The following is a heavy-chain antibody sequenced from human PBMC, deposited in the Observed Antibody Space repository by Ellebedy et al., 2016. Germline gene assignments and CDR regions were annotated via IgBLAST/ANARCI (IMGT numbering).Heavy chain of an antibody. V-gene: IGHV3-9*01. CDR2: ISWNSGSI. D-gene: IGHD3-3*01. CDR3: AKVRIRYDFWSGPNQYFQH. Sequence: SLKISXAASGFTFDDYAMHWVRQASGKGLEWVSGISWNSGSIGYADSVKGRFTISRDNAKNSLYLQMNSLRAEDTALYYCAKVRIRYDFWSGPNQYFQHWGQGTLVTVSS. CDR1: GFTFDDYA. J-gene: IGHJ1*01.